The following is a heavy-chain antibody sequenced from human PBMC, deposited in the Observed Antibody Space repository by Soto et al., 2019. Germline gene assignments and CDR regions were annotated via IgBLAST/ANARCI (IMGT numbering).Heavy chain of an antibody. CDR2: IRSKAYGGTT. CDR3: TRKRDGYNLLFDY. V-gene: IGHV3-49*04. CDR1: GFTFGDYA. J-gene: IGHJ4*02. Sequence: GGSLRLSCTASGFTFGDYAMSWVRQAPGKGLEWVSFIRSKAYGGTTEYAASVKGRFTISRDDSKSIAYLQMNSLKTEDTAVYYCTRKRDGYNLLFDYWGQGTLVTV. D-gene: IGHD5-12*01.